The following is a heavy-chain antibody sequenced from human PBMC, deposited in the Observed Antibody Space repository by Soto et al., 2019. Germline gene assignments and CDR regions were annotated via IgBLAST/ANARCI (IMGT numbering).Heavy chain of an antibody. CDR3: ARVLWFGSVKTFDY. J-gene: IGHJ4*02. CDR1: GFSLSTSGVG. V-gene: IGHV2-5*02. D-gene: IGHD3-10*01. Sequence: QITLKESGPTLVKPTQTLTLTCTFSGFSLSTSGVGVGWIRQPPGKALEWLALIYWDDDKRYSPSLKSRLTITKDTSKNQVVLTMTNMDPVDTATYYCARVLWFGSVKTFDYWGQGTLVTVSS. CDR2: IYWDDDK.